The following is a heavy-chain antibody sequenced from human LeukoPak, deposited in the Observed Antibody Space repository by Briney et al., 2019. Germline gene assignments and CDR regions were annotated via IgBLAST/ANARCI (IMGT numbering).Heavy chain of an antibody. CDR3: ASRRPRGFEY. V-gene: IGHV4-59*12. D-gene: IGHD3-10*01. CDR2: IYYSGNT. Sequence: SETLSLTCTVSNDSINNYYGSWIRQPPGKGLEWIGYIYYSGNTNYNPSLKSRVTISLDTSKNQFSLKLSSVTAADTAAYYCASRRPRGFEYWGQGTLVTVSS. CDR1: NDSINNYY. J-gene: IGHJ4*02.